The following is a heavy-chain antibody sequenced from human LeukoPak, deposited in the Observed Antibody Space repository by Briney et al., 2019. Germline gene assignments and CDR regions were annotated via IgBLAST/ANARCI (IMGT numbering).Heavy chain of an antibody. CDR2: LSGSGGYT. J-gene: IGHJ4*02. CDR3: AKDRSDFWSGYYAFDY. D-gene: IGHD3-3*01. CDR1: GFTFSSYA. Sequence: TGGSLRLSCAASGFTFSSYAMNWVRQAPGKGLEWVSALSGSGGYTYYGDSVKGRFTISRDNSKSTLYLQMNNLRAEDTAVYYCAKDRSDFWSGYYAFDYWGQGTLVTVSS. V-gene: IGHV3-23*01.